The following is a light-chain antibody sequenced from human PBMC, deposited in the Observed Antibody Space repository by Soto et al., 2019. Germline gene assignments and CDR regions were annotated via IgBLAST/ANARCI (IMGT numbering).Light chain of an antibody. CDR2: GTS. V-gene: IGKV3-20*01. J-gene: IGKJ2*01. Sequence: DIVLTQSPGTLSLSPGERATLSCRASQSVSSKYLAWYQQKPGQPPRVLIYGTSIRATGIPERFSGGGSGTDFTLTITRLESEDFAVYYCQHYNYWPYTFGQGTKVEIK. CDR3: QHYNYWPYT. CDR1: QSVSSKY.